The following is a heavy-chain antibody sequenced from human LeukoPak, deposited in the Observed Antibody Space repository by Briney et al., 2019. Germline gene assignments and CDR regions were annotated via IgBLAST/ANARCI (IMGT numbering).Heavy chain of an antibody. D-gene: IGHD3-10*01. V-gene: IGHV1-18*01. Sequence: EASVKVSCKASGYTFTSYGISWVRQAPGQGLEWMGWISAYSGNTNYAQKLQGRVTMTTDTSTSTAYMELRSLRSDDTAVYYCARESRWFGELLTDYWGQGTLVTVS. J-gene: IGHJ4*02. CDR1: GYTFTSYG. CDR3: ARESRWFGELLTDY. CDR2: ISAYSGNT.